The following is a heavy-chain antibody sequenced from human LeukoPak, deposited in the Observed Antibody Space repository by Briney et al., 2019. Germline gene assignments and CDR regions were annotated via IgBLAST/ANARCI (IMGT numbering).Heavy chain of an antibody. D-gene: IGHD4-23*01. J-gene: IGHJ4*02. V-gene: IGHV4-38-2*02. CDR2: IYHSGST. Sequence: PSETLSLTCTVSGYSISSGYYWGWIRPPPGKGLEWIGSIYHSGSTYYNPSLKSRVTISVDTSKNQFSLKLSSVTAADTAVYYCARVRTVVTGWGQGTLVTVSS. CDR3: ARVRTVVTG. CDR1: GYSISSGYY.